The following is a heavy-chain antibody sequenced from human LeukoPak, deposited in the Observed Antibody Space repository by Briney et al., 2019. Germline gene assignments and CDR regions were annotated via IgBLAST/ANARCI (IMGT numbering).Heavy chain of an antibody. CDR3: ARVTLFRGAQIDS. D-gene: IGHD3-10*01. CDR2: INHSGGT. J-gene: IGHJ4*02. CDR1: GGSFSAYY. Sequence: SETLSLTWAVYGGSFSAYYWSWIRQPPGKGLEWIGEINHSGGTNYNPSLKSRATISVDTSKNQFSLNLSTVTAADTAVYFCARVTLFRGAQIDSWGQGTLVTVSS. V-gene: IGHV4-34*01.